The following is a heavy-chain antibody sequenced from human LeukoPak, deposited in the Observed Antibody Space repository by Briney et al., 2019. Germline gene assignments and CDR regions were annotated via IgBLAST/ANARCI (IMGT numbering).Heavy chain of an antibody. Sequence: SETLSLTCTVSGGSISSYYWSWIRQPPGKGLEWIGEINHSGSTNYNPSLKSRVTISVDTSKNQFSLKLSSVTAADTAVYYCARGPLLGPYDYVWGSYPYYFDYWGQGTLVTVSS. CDR3: ARGPLLGPYDYVWGSYPYYFDY. D-gene: IGHD3-16*01. V-gene: IGHV4-34*01. CDR2: INHSGST. CDR1: GGSISSYY. J-gene: IGHJ4*02.